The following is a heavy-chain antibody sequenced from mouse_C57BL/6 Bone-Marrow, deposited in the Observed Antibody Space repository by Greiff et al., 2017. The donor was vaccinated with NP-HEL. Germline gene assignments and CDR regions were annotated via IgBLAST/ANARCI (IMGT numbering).Heavy chain of an antibody. CDR2: ISDGGSYT. CDR1: GFTFSSYA. Sequence: DVKLVESGGGLVKPGGSLKLSCAASGFTFSSYAMSWVRQTPEKRLEWVATISDGGSYTYYPDNVKGRFTISRDNAKNNLYLQMSHLKSEDTAMYYCARDLLWVPPYAMDYWGQGTSVTVSS. V-gene: IGHV5-4*01. D-gene: IGHD2-2*01. J-gene: IGHJ4*01. CDR3: ARDLLWVPPYAMDY.